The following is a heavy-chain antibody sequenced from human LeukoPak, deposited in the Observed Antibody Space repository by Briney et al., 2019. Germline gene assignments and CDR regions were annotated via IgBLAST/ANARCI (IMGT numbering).Heavy chain of an antibody. V-gene: IGHV1-69*04. CDR1: GGTFSSYA. D-gene: IGHD5-12*01. J-gene: IGHJ4*02. Sequence: ASVTVSCKASGGTFSSYAISWVRQAPGQGLEWMGRIIPILGIANYAQKFQGRVTITADKSTSTAYMELSSLRSEDTAVYYCARSRKSGYDSNDYWGQGTLVTVSS. CDR2: IIPILGIA. CDR3: ARSRKSGYDSNDY.